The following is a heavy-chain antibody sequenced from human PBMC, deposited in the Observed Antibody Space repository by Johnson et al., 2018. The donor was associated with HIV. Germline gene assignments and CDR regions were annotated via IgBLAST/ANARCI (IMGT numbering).Heavy chain of an antibody. V-gene: IGHV3-30*19. CDR3: AREFTLDWLNPTI. D-gene: IGHD3-3*01. Sequence: QVQLVESGGGLVQPGGSLRLACAASGLTFSSSGMLWVRQAPGKRLEWVAVISYAGSNKYYADSVKGRFTISRDNTKNTLYLQMNSLRPEDTAVYYCAREFTLDWLNPTIWGQGTMVTVSS. CDR2: ISYAGSNK. CDR1: GLTFSSSG. J-gene: IGHJ3*02.